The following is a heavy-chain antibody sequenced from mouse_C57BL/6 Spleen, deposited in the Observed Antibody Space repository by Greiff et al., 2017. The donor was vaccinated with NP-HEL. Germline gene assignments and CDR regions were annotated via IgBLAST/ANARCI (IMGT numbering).Heavy chain of an antibody. CDR2: INPSNGGT. Sequence: QVQLQQSGTELVKPGASVKLSCKASGYTFTSYWMHWVKQRPGQGLEWIGNINPSNGGTNYNEKFKSKATLTVDKSSSTAYMQLSSMTAEDSAVYYWAKDGSFYEYDEGFDYWGQGTTLTVSS. CDR3: AKDGSFYEYDEGFDY. V-gene: IGHV1-53*01. D-gene: IGHD2-4*01. CDR1: GYTFTSYW. J-gene: IGHJ2*01.